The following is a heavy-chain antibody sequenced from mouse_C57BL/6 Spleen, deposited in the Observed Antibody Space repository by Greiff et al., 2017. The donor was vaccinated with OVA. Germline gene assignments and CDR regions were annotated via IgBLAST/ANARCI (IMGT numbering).Heavy chain of an antibody. CDR1: GFTFSDAW. CDR2: IRNKANNHAT. Sequence: EVQVVESGGGLVQPGGSMKLSCAASGFTFSDAWMDWVRQSPEKGLEWVAEIRNKANNHATYYAESVKGRFTISRDDSKSSVYLQMNSLRAEDTGIYYCTSSFITTWDYWGQGTTLTVSS. CDR3: TSSFITTWDY. V-gene: IGHV6-6*01. D-gene: IGHD1-1*01. J-gene: IGHJ2*01.